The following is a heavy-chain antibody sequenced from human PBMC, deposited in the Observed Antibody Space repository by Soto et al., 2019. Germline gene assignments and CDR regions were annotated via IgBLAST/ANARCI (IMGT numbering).Heavy chain of an antibody. D-gene: IGHD6-6*01. CDR3: APYSSSSCNPHWFDP. CDR2: ISGSGGST. CDR1: GFTFSSYA. J-gene: IGHJ5*02. Sequence: EVQLLESGGGLVQPGGSLRLSCAASGFTFSSYAMSWVRQAPGKGLEWVSAISGSGGSTYYADSVKGRFTISRDNSKNTLYLQMNSLRAEDTAVYYCAPYSSSSCNPHWFDPWGQGTLVTVSS. V-gene: IGHV3-23*01.